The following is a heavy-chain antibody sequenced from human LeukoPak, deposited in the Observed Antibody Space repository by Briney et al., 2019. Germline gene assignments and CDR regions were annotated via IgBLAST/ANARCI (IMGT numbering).Heavy chain of an antibody. V-gene: IGHV3-23*01. CDR2: ISGSGGST. Sequence: GGSLRLSCAASGFTFSSYAMRWVRQAPGKGLEWVSAISGSGGSTYYADSVKGRFTISRDNSKNTLYLQMNSLRAEDTAVYYCAKEGSIAVAGTNIPWGQGTLVTVSS. D-gene: IGHD6-19*01. J-gene: IGHJ5*02. CDR1: GFTFSSYA. CDR3: AKEGSIAVAGTNIP.